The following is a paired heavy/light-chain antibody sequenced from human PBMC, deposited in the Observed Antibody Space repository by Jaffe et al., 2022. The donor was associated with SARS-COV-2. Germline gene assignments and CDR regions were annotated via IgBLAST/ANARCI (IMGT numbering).Heavy chain of an antibody. D-gene: IGHD5-12*01. CDR2: ISSSGSTI. CDR3: ARAFVEMATRGPGWFDP. V-gene: IGHV3-11*01. CDR1: GFTFSDYY. Sequence: QVQLVESGGGLVKPGGSLRLSCAASGFTFSDYYMSWIRQAPGKGLEWVSYISSSGSTIYYADSVKGRFTISRDNAKNSLYLQMNSLRAEDTAVYYCARAFVEMATRGPGWFDPWGQGTLVTVSS. J-gene: IGHJ5*02.
Light chain of an antibody. Sequence: SYVLTQPPSVSVAPGQTARITCGGNNIGSKSVHWYQQKPGQAPVLVVYDDSDRPSGIPERFSGSNSGNTATLTISRVEAGDEADYYCQVWDSSSDHPDVVFGGGTKLTVL. CDR3: QVWDSSSDHPDVV. V-gene: IGLV3-21*02. J-gene: IGLJ2*01. CDR2: DDS. CDR1: NIGSKS.